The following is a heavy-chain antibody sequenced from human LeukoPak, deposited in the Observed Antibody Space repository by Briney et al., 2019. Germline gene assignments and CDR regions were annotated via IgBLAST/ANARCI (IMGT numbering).Heavy chain of an antibody. CDR3: ARQGSSWYSRNWFDP. J-gene: IGHJ5*02. CDR1: GGSITSGAYY. CDR2: IYYSGAT. Sequence: SETLSLTCAVSGGSITSGAYYWGWIRQSPGKGLDWIGSIYYSGATYYNPSLKSRVTISLDTSKNQFSLKLSSVTAADTAVYYCARQGSSWYSRNWFDPWGQGTLVTVSS. D-gene: IGHD6-13*01. V-gene: IGHV4-39*01.